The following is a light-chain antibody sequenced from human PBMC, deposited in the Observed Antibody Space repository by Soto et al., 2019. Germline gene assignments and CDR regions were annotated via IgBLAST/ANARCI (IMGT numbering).Light chain of an antibody. CDR1: SSDVGGYDL. CDR2: DVS. V-gene: IGLV2-14*01. J-gene: IGLJ2*01. Sequence: QSAMTPPASVSGSPGQSITISCTGTSSDVGGYDLVSWYQQHPGKAPKLMIYDVSSRPSGVSSRFSGFKSGDTASLTISGLQAVDEGDYYCSSYTSSNTLVFGGGTKVTVL. CDR3: SSYTSSNTLV.